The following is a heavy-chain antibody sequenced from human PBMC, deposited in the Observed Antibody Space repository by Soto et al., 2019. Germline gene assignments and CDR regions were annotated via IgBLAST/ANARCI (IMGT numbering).Heavy chain of an antibody. CDR1: GASVAGGSYY. J-gene: IGHJ5*02. CDR3: ARDRYSAYDFGL. CDR2: IPSRGRP. V-gene: IGHV4-30-4*01. Sequence: QVQLRESGPGLVKPSQTLSLTCSVSGASVAGGSYYWSWVRQPPGKGLEWIGYIPSRGRPFYNPSLTLRCNIAADASKIQLSLQLPSVTATDTAVYYCARDRYSAYDFGLWGQGTLVTVSS. D-gene: IGHD5-12*01.